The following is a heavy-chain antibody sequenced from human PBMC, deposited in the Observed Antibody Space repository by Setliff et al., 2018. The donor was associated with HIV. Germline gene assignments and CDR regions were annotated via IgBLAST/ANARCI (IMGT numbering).Heavy chain of an antibody. Sequence: GGSLRLSCATSGFTFRNYGMHWVRQARGKGLEWVALIYYNGQKTKYAGSVQGRLTISRDNAKNSLYLHMNTLRADDTAVYFCARDQIRSRYYYYYTDVWGKGTPVTVSS. D-gene: IGHD3-3*01. CDR2: IYYNGQKT. V-gene: IGHV3-33*08. J-gene: IGHJ6*03. CDR1: GFTFRNYG. CDR3: ARDQIRSRYYYYYTDV.